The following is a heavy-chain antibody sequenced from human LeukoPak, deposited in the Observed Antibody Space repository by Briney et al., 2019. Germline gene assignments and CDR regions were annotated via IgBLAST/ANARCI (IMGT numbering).Heavy chain of an antibody. CDR2: ISSSGSTI. D-gene: IGHD5-12*01. J-gene: IGHJ4*02. V-gene: IGHV3-48*03. CDR3: ASEDIVATRIPFDY. Sequence: VGALRLSCAASGFTFSSYEMNWVCEAPGTVLEWVSYISSSGSTIYYADSVKGRFTISRDNAKNSLYLQMNSLRAEDTAVYYCASEDIVATRIPFDYWGRGTLVTVSS. CDR1: GFTFSSYE.